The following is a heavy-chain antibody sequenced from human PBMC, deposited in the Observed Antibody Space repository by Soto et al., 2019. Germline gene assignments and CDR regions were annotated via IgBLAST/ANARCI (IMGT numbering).Heavy chain of an antibody. Sequence: GGSLRVAGAAAGVTCSSYRMNWVRKAPGKGLEWVSYISSSSSTIYYADSVKGRFTISRDNAKNSLYLQMNSLRADDTAVYYCAREMLGTGRRTPDSWGQGTQVTVSS. CDR3: AREMLGTGRRTPDS. D-gene: IGHD3-9*01. CDR1: GVTCSSYR. J-gene: IGHJ4*02. V-gene: IGHV3-48*01. CDR2: ISSSSSTI.